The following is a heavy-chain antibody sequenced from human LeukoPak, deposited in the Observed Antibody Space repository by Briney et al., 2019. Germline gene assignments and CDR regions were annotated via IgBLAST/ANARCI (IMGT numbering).Heavy chain of an antibody. CDR2: ISYSGST. D-gene: IGHD3-9*01. V-gene: IGHV4-59*08. CDR3: ARQGYDILTGYIDAFDI. Sequence: SETLSLTRTVSVGSLSSYYWRWLRQPPGKGLEWIGYISYSGSTNYNPSLQRRVTISIDTSKNQFSLKLRSVTAADTAIYYCARQGYDILTGYIDAFDIWGQGTMVTVSS. J-gene: IGHJ3*02. CDR1: VGSLSSYY.